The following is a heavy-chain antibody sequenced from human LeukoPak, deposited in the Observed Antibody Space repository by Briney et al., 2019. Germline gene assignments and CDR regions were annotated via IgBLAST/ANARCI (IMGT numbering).Heavy chain of an antibody. D-gene: IGHD6-13*01. CDR1: GGSISRSNYY. CDR2: IYYSGST. CDR3: ARDGDRIAAAGNFDY. J-gene: IGHJ4*02. V-gene: IGHV4-39*07. Sequence: SETLSLTCTVSGGSISRSNYYWGWIRQPPGKGLEWIGSIYYSGSTYYNPSLKSRVTISVDTSKNQFSLKLSSVTAADTAVYYCARDGDRIAAAGNFDYWGQGTLVTVSS.